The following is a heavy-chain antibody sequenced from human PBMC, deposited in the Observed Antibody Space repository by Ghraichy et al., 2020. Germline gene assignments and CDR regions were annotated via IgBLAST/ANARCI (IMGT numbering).Heavy chain of an antibody. CDR2: IYDSGSA. CDR3: AREGSEGALDV. D-gene: IGHD1-26*01. CDR1: GDSISNYY. V-gene: IGHV4-59*01. J-gene: IGHJ3*01. Sequence: ESLNISCTVPGDSISNYYWSWIRQAPGRGLEWIGYIYDSGSANYNPSLKSRLTISLDTSKNQFSLKLTSVTAADTAMYYCAREGSEGALDVWGQGRMVTVSS.